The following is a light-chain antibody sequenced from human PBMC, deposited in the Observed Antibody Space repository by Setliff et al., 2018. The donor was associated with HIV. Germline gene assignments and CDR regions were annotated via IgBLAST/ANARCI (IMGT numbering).Light chain of an antibody. Sequence: QSALAQPPSTSGTPGQKVSISCSGSSSNIGANTVSWYQHLPGTAPKLVIYQDDRRPSGGPARFSGSKSGTSASLAISGLQSEDEADYYWAAWDDSLKGPVFGSGTKVTVL. CDR1: SSNIGANT. V-gene: IGLV1-44*01. J-gene: IGLJ1*01. CDR3: AAWDDSLKGPV. CDR2: QDD.